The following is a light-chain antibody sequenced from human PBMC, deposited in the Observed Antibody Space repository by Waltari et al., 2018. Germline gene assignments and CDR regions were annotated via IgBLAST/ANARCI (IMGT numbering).Light chain of an antibody. CDR2: DVN. CDR1: SGDVGRYNY. V-gene: IGLV2-11*01. Sequence: QSALTQPRSVSGSPGQSVTISCTGTSGDVGRYNYFSWYQHHPGKAPKLMLYDVNKRPSGVPDRFSGSKSGNTASLTISGLQAEDEADYFCSSYAGSYIYVFGTGTEVTVL. CDR3: SSYAGSYIYV. J-gene: IGLJ1*01.